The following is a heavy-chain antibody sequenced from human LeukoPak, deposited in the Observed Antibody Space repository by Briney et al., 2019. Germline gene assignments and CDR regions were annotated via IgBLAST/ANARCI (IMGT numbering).Heavy chain of an antibody. CDR1: GFTFTGYY. J-gene: IGHJ4*02. Sequence: RGASVKVSCKTSGFTFTGYYIHLLRQAPGQGLEWMAWIAPNSGATNYAHKFQGRVTMTRDTSISTAYMEVSSLRSDDTAVYYCARELINFHDHTNTGFFDSWGQGTLVTVSS. CDR2: IAPNSGAT. CDR3: ARELINFHDHTNTGFFDS. V-gene: IGHV1-2*02. D-gene: IGHD1-14*01.